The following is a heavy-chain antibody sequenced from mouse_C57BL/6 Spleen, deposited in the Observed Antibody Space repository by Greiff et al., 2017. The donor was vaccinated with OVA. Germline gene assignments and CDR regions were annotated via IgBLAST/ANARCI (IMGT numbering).Heavy chain of an antibody. D-gene: IGHD2-4*01. J-gene: IGHJ2*01. Sequence: VQLQQSGAELVKPGASVKLSCKASGYTFTSYWMQWVKQRPGQGLEWIGEIDPSDSYTNYNQKFKGKATLTVDTSSSTAYMQLSSLTSEDSAVYYCLLRGVFDYWGQGTTLTVSS. CDR1: GYTFTSYW. CDR3: LLRGVFDY. CDR2: IDPSDSYT. V-gene: IGHV1-50*01.